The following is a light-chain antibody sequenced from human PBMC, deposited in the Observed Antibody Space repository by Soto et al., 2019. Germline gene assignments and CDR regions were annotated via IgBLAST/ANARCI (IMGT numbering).Light chain of an antibody. CDR2: GES. V-gene: IGKV3-11*01. CDR1: QSVRSH. Sequence: EIVVTQSPATLSLSTGDRATLSCRASQSVRSHLAWFQQKPGQPPRLLIFGESTRATGIPVRFSGSGSGTDYTLTITNLEPEDFTIYYCPQRSNRPWRSAHGTKADIK. CDR3: PQRSNRPWR. J-gene: IGKJ1*01.